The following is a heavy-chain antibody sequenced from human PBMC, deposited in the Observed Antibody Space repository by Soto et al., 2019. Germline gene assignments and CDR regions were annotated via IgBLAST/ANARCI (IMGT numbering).Heavy chain of an antibody. Sequence: SETLSLTCPVAGGYVSSGSYYWSWIRQPPGKGLEWIGYIYYSGSTNYNPSLKSRVTISVDTSKNQFSLKLSSVTAADTAVYYCARQSGATQSSFDYWGQGTLVTVSS. CDR2: IYYSGST. D-gene: IGHD1-26*01. J-gene: IGHJ4*02. CDR3: ARQSGATQSSFDY. CDR1: GGYVSSGSYY. V-gene: IGHV4-61*01.